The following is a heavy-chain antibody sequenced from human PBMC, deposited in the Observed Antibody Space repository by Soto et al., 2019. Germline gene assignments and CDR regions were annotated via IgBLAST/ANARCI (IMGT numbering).Heavy chain of an antibody. CDR2: ISPYNGDT. CDR1: GYTFTTYG. V-gene: IGHV1-18*01. J-gene: IGHJ6*03. CDR3: ARALSMAQYYYYMDV. Sequence: QVQLVQSGPEVKKPGASVKVSCKASGYTFTTYGISWVRQAPGQGLEWMGWISPYNGDTHYAERFQGRLTMSTHTSATSAYMELRTLSSDDRAVYFCARALSMAQYYYYMDVWCKGPTVTVSS.